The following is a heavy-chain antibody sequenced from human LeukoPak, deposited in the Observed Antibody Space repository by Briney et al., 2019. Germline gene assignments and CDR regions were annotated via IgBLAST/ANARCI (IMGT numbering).Heavy chain of an antibody. CDR1: GFTFSSYA. CDR2: ISGSGGST. J-gene: IGHJ3*02. CDR3: AKTVLRYSTGDAFDI. V-gene: IGHV3-23*01. Sequence: PGGSLRLSCAASGFTFSSYAMSWVRQAPGKGLEWVSAISGSGGSTHYADSVKGRFTISRDNSKNTLYLQMNSLRAEDTAVYYCAKTVLRYSTGDAFDIWGQGTMVTVSS. D-gene: IGHD3-9*01.